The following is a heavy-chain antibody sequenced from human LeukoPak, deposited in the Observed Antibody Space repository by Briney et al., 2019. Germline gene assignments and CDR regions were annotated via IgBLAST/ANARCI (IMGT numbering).Heavy chain of an antibody. V-gene: IGHV1-46*01. CDR1: GYTFTSYY. J-gene: IGHJ4*02. Sequence: ASVKVSCKASGYTFTSYYMHWVRQAPGQGLEWMGIINPSGGSTSYAQKFQGRVTMTRDMSTSTVYMELSSLRSEDTAVYYCAKEGGGYYEGLDYWGQGTLVTVSS. D-gene: IGHD1-26*01. CDR2: INPSGGST. CDR3: AKEGGGYYEGLDY.